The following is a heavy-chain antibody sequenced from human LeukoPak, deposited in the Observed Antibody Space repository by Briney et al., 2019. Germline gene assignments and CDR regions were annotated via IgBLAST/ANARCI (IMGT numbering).Heavy chain of an antibody. CDR1: GGSISSYY. J-gene: IGHJ6*02. CDR3: ARTAGSGLHYYYYYGMDV. D-gene: IGHD6-19*01. Sequence: PSETLSLTCTVSGGSISSYYWSWIRQPPGKGLEWIGYIYYSGSTNYNPSLKSRVTISVDTSKNQFSLKLSSVTAADTAVYYCARTAGSGLHYYYYYGMDVWGQGTTVTVSS. V-gene: IGHV4-59*08. CDR2: IYYSGST.